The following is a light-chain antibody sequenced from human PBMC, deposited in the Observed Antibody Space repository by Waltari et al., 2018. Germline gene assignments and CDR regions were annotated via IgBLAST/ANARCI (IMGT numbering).Light chain of an antibody. J-gene: IGLJ2*01. V-gene: IGLV2-11*01. CDR3: CSYTSSYVV. CDR1: SSDVGGFKY. CDR2: DVR. Sequence: QSALTQPRSVSGSPGQSVTISCTGSSSDVGGFKYVSWYQQHSGKAPKLMICDVRKRPSGVPDRFSGSKSGNTASLTISGLQAEDEADYYCCSYTSSYVVFGGGTKLTVL.